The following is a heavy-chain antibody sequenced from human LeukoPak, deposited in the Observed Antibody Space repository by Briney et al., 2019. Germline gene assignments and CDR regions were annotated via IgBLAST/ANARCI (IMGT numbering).Heavy chain of an antibody. CDR1: GLTFSIHW. CDR2: INQDGSDK. J-gene: IGHJ4*02. V-gene: IGHV3-7*01. Sequence: GGSLRLSCAASGLTFSIHWMNWVRQAPGKGLECVANINQDGSDKYYVDSVKGRFTISRDNSKNTLYLQMNSLRAEDTAVYYCAKTTGSLQVYYFDYWGQGTLVTVSS. D-gene: IGHD2-15*01. CDR3: AKTTGSLQVYYFDY.